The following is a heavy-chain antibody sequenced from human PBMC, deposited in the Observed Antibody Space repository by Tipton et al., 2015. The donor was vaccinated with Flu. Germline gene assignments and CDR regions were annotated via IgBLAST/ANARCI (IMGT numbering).Heavy chain of an antibody. Sequence: RSLRLSCAASGFTFDDYAMHWVRQAPGKGLEWVSGISWNSGSIGYADSVKGRFTISRDNAKNSLYLQMNSLRAEDTALYYCAASGVYSGSWYPRAYYYGMDVWGQGTTVTVSS. CDR3: AASGVYSGSWYPRAYYYGMDV. CDR2: ISWNSGSI. CDR1: GFTFDDYA. V-gene: IGHV3-9*01. D-gene: IGHD6-13*01. J-gene: IGHJ6*02.